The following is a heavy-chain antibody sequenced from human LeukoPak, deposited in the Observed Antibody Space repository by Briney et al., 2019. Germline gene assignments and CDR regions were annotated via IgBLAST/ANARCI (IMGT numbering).Heavy chain of an antibody. J-gene: IGHJ4*02. CDR2: IWYDGSNK. D-gene: IGHD6-19*01. CDR3: AKDQAVADYYFDY. V-gene: IGHV3-33*06. CDR1: GFTFSSYG. Sequence: GRSLRLSCAASGFTFSSYGMHWVRQAPGKGLELVAVIWYDGSNKYYADSVKGRFTISRDNSKNTLYLQMNSLRAEDTAVYYCAKDQAVADYYFDYWGQGTLVTVSS.